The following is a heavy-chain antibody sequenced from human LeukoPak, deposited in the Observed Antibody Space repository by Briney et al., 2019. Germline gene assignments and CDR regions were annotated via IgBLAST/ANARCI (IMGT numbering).Heavy chain of an antibody. CDR2: ISSSSSYI. CDR1: GFTFSSYT. V-gene: IGHV3-21*01. Sequence: GGSLRLSCAASGFTFSSYTMNWVRQAPGKGLEWVSYISSSSSYISYADSLKGRFTISRDNAKNSLYLHMNSLRAEDTAVYYCARDYSSSCWNWGQGTLVTVSS. CDR3: ARDYSSSCWN. D-gene: IGHD6-13*01. J-gene: IGHJ4*02.